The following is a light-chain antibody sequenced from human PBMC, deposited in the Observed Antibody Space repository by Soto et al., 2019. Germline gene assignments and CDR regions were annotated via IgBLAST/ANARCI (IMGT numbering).Light chain of an antibody. V-gene: IGKV1-12*01. CDR2: AAS. CDR3: QKTYATPIT. Sequence: DIQMTQSPCTVSVSVGGRVPLTCRASQGVSSWVAWYQLKPGKAPNLLIYAASSLQSGVPSRFSGSGSGTDFTLTISSLQPDDFATYYCQKTYATPITCGQGTRREIK. CDR1: QGVSSW. J-gene: IGKJ5*01.